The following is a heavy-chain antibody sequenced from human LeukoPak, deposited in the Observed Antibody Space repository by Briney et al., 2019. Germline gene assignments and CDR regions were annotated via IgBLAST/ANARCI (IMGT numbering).Heavy chain of an antibody. CDR1: GFSVSNNY. CDR2: ISSSSSYI. D-gene: IGHD3-10*01. Sequence: GGSLRLSCAASGFSVSNNYMSWVRQAPGKGLEWVSCISSSSSYINYADSVKGRFTISRDNAKNSLYLQMNSLRAEDTAIYYCARDRYSGSGSYATFDYWGQGTLVTVSS. V-gene: IGHV3-11*06. CDR3: ARDRYSGSGSYATFDY. J-gene: IGHJ4*02.